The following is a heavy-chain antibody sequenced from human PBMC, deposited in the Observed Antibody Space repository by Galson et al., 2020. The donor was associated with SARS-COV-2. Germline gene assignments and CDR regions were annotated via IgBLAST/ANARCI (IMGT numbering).Heavy chain of an antibody. D-gene: IGHD3-3*01. Sequence: SETLSLTCTVSGDSTSNYYWSWIRQPPGKGLEWIGYMFHSGITNYNPALKSRVTMSVDTSKNQCSLRLNSVTAADTAVDYCARLYDHFYYDMDVWGKGTTATVSS. CDR2: MFHSGIT. CDR3: ARLYDHFYYDMDV. J-gene: IGHJ6*03. CDR1: GDSTSNYY. V-gene: IGHV4-59*01.